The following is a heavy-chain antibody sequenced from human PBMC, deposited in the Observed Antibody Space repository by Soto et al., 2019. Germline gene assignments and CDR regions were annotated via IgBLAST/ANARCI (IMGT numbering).Heavy chain of an antibody. CDR2: MNPNSGNT. CDR1: GYTFSSYD. J-gene: IGHJ4*02. Sequence: GASVKVSCKASGYTFSSYDINWVRQATGQGLEWMGWMNPNSGNTGYALKFQGRVTMTRNTSISTAYMELSGLRSEDTAVYYCASVSYCSSISCYESFDYWGQGTQVTVSS. D-gene: IGHD2-2*01. CDR3: ASVSYCSSISCYESFDY. V-gene: IGHV1-8*01.